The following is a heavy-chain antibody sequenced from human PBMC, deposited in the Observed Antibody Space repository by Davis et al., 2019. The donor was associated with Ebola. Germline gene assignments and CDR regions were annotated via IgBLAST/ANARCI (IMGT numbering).Heavy chain of an antibody. V-gene: IGHV4-59*05. CDR2: IYYSGST. D-gene: IGHD2-2*01. Sequence: SETLSLTCTVSGGSISSYYWSWIRQPPGKGLEWIGSIYYSGSTYYNPSLKSRVTISVDTSKNQFSLKLSSVTAADTAVYYCARLAGVVVVPAAIRYYYGMDVWGQGTTVTVSS. CDR1: GGSISSYY. CDR3: ARLAGVVVVPAAIRYYYGMDV. J-gene: IGHJ6*02.